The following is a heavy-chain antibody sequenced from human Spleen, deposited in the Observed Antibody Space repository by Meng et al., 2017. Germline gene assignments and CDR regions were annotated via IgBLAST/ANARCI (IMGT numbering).Heavy chain of an antibody. CDR2: ISYDGSNK. J-gene: IGHJ4*02. Sequence: GESLKISCAASDFTFSHYAMHWVRQAPGKGLEWVALISYDGSNKYYADSVKGRFTISRDNAKNTLYLQMNSLRAEDTAVYYCARVYSSGWYQFDYWGQGTLVTVSS. V-gene: IGHV3-30*04. D-gene: IGHD6-19*01. CDR1: DFTFSHYA. CDR3: ARVYSSGWYQFDY.